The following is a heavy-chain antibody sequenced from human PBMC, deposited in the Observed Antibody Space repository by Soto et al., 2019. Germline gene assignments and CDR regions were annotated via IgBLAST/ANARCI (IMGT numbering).Heavy chain of an antibody. CDR3: ARYYYDSSGYYQYFDY. Sequence: SETLSLTCAVYGGSFSGYYWSWIRQPPGKGLEWIGEINHSGSTNYNPSLKSRVTISVDTSKNQFSLKLSSVTAADTAVYYCARYYYDSSGYYQYFDYWGQGTLVTVSS. CDR2: INHSGST. J-gene: IGHJ4*02. D-gene: IGHD3-22*01. V-gene: IGHV4-34*01. CDR1: GGSFSGYY.